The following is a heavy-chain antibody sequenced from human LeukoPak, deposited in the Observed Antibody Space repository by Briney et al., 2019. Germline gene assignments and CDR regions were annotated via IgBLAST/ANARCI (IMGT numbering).Heavy chain of an antibody. J-gene: IGHJ4*02. Sequence: GGSLRLSCAATGFTFSTYGMTWVRQAPGKGLEWVSGIGGSGDSTYYADSVKGRFTISRDNSRNTVYLQMNSLRAGDTAVYYCAKDRQQLANLEYWGQGTLVTVSS. D-gene: IGHD6-13*01. CDR2: IGGSGDST. CDR3: AKDRQQLANLEY. CDR1: GFTFSTYG. V-gene: IGHV3-23*01.